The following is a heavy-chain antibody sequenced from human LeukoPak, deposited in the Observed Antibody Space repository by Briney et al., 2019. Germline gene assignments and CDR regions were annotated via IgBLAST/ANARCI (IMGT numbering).Heavy chain of an antibody. CDR2: IYTSEST. J-gene: IGHJ4*02. V-gene: IGHV4-61*02. CDR3: ARGLWFGDENPPYFDY. Sequence: SQTLSLTCSVSGGSISSSNYYWSWIRQPAGKGLEWIGRIYTSESTNYNPSLKSRVTISADTSRNQFSLKLSSVTAADTAVYYCARGLWFGDENPPYFDYWGQGILVTVSS. D-gene: IGHD3-10*01. CDR1: GGSISSSNYY.